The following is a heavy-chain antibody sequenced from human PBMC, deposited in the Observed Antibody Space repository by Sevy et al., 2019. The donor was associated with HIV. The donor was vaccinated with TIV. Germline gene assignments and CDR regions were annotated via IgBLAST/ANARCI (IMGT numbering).Heavy chain of an antibody. CDR3: AGWGDSGIHARGGFDP. D-gene: IGHD1-26*01. J-gene: IGHJ5*02. CDR1: GFTFSSYS. V-gene: IGHV3-48*02. Sequence: GGSLRLSCAASGFTFSSYSVNWVRQAPGKGLEWVSYISSSSSTIYYADSVKGRFTISRDNAKNSLYLQMNSLRDEDTAVYYCAGWGDSGIHARGGFDPWGQGTLVTVSS. CDR2: ISSSSSTI.